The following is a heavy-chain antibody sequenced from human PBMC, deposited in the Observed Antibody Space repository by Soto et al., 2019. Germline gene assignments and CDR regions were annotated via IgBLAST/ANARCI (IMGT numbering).Heavy chain of an antibody. J-gene: IGHJ5*02. D-gene: IGHD3-3*01. CDR1: GGSISSYY. V-gene: IGHV4-4*07. CDR3: ARDQNYDFWSGYFTGNWFDP. Sequence: SETLSLTCTVSGGSISSYYWSWIRQPAGKGLEWIGRIYTSGSTNYNPSLKSRVTMSVDTSKNQFSLKLSSVTAADTAVYYCARDQNYDFWSGYFTGNWFDPWGQGNLVTVSS. CDR2: IYTSGST.